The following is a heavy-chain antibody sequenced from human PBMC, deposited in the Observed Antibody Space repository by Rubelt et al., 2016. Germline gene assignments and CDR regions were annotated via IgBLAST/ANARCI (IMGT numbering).Heavy chain of an antibody. CDR3: ARGGDFHDSIDAFDI. V-gene: IGHV3-23*01. Sequence: GGSLRLSCAASGFAFSNYAMSWVRQAPGKGLEWVSTITISGGSTDYAASVKGRFTISRDNSKNTLYLQMNSLRAEDTAVYYCARGGDFHDSIDAFDIWGQGTVVTVSS. CDR1: GFAFSNYA. CDR2: ITISGGST. D-gene: IGHD3-22*01. J-gene: IGHJ3*02.